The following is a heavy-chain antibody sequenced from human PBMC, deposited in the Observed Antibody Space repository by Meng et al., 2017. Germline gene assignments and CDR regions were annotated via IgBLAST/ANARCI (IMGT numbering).Heavy chain of an antibody. CDR1: GYNFPDYY. CDR2: INTNTGNP. J-gene: IGHJ4*02. V-gene: IGHV7-4-1*02. Sequence: QVVQVGAGVEMPGASVKVPCKASGYNFPDYYIHWVRRAPGQGLEWMGWINTNTGNPTYAQGFTGRFVFSLDTSVSTAYLQISSLKAEDTAVYYCATISPRDSSGLSFDYWGQGTLVTVSS. D-gene: IGHD3-22*01. CDR3: ATISPRDSSGLSFDY.